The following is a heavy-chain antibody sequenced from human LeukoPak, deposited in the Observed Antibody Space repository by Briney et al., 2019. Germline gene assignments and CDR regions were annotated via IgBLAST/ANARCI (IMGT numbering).Heavy chain of an antibody. CDR1: GFTFSSYS. Sequence: PGGSLRLSCAASGFTFSSYSMNWVRQAPGKWLEWVSYISSISSTIYYADSVKGRFTISRDNAKNSLYLQMNSLRAEDTAVYYCARIGGQQLVKVQKWGQGTLVTVSS. D-gene: IGHD6-13*01. J-gene: IGHJ4*02. CDR2: ISSISSTI. V-gene: IGHV3-48*01. CDR3: ARIGGQQLVKVQK.